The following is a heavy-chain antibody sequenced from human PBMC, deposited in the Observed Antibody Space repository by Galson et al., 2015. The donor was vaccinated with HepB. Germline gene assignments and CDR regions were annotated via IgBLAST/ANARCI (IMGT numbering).Heavy chain of an antibody. CDR3: AGPDSSSWYGN. CDR1: GFTFSSYS. Sequence: SLRLSCAASGFTFSSYSMNWVRQAPGKGLEWVSYISSSSSTIYYADSVKGRFTISRDNAKNSLYLQMNSLRAEDTAVYYCAGPDSSSWYGNWGQGTLVTVSS. J-gene: IGHJ4*02. V-gene: IGHV3-48*01. D-gene: IGHD6-13*01. CDR2: ISSSSSTI.